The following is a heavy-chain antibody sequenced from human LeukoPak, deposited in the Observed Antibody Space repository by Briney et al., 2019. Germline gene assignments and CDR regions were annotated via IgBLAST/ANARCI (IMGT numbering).Heavy chain of an antibody. Sequence: KASETLSLTCTGSGGSISSYYWSWIRQPPGKGLEWIGFIYIGGYNYNPSLKSRVTMSVDTSKNHVSVKVNSVTAADTAVYFCARQPPDTASFDYWGQGTLVTVSS. V-gene: IGHV4-59*01. J-gene: IGHJ4*02. CDR2: IYIGGY. D-gene: IGHD3-22*01. CDR1: GGSISSYY. CDR3: ARQPPDTASFDY.